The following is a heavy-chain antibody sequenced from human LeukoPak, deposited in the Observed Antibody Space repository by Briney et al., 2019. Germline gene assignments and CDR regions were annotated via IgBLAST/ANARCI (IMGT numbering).Heavy chain of an antibody. V-gene: IGHV3-74*01. CDR3: VRGRGSYGWFDP. J-gene: IGHJ5*02. Sequence: GGSLRLSCAAYGFTSSSYWMHWVRQVPGKGLVWVSRISGDGTARNYADSVKGRFTISRDDAKNTVDLQMNSLRGEDTAVYYCVRGRGSYGWFDPWGQGTLVTVSS. CDR1: GFTSSSYW. CDR2: ISGDGTAR. D-gene: IGHD3-10*01.